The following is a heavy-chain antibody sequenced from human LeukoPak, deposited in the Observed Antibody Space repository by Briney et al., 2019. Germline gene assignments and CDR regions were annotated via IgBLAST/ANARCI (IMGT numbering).Heavy chain of an antibody. CDR3: ATEVDSSGWLNFDY. V-gene: IGHV3-48*04. Sequence: GRSLRLSCAASGFTFSSYSMNWVRQAPGKGLEWVSYISSSSSTIYYADSVKGRFTISRDNAKNSLYLQMNSLRAEDTAVYYCATEVDSSGWLNFDYWGQGTLVTVSS. CDR2: ISSSSSTI. CDR1: GFTFSSYS. J-gene: IGHJ4*02. D-gene: IGHD6-19*01.